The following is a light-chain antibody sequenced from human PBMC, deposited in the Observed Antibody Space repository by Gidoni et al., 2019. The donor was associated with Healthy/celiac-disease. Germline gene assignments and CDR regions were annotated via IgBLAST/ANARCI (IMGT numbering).Light chain of an antibody. CDR3: QQYYSTPWT. Sequence: DIVMTPSPDSLAVSLGARATINCKSSQSVLYSSNNKNYLAWYQQKPGQPPKLLIYWASTRESGVPDRFSGSGSGTDFTLTISSLQAEDVAVYYCQQYYSTPWTFGQXTKVEIK. V-gene: IGKV4-1*01. CDR1: QSVLYSSNNKNY. CDR2: WAS. J-gene: IGKJ1*01.